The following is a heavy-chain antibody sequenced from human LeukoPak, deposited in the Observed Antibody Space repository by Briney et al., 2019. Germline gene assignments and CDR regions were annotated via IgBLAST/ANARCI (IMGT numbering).Heavy chain of an antibody. CDR2: IGISSGNT. D-gene: IGHD1-1*01. Sequence: PGGSLRLSCAASGFTFNEYSMNWVRQAPGKGLECSSYIGISSGNTKYADSVKGRFTISGDNAKKSLYLQMNSLRVEDTAVYYCARDHNYAFDNWGQGTLVTVSS. CDR3: ARDHNYAFDN. CDR1: GFTFNEYS. J-gene: IGHJ4*02. V-gene: IGHV3-11*06.